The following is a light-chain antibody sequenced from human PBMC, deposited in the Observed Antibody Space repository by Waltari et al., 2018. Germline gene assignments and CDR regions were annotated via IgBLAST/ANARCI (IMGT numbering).Light chain of an antibody. J-gene: IGLJ2*01. V-gene: IGLV2-23*01. CDR1: SSHVGSYNL. Sequence: QSALTPPASVSGSPGQSITLSCTGTSSHVGSYNLVSWYQQHPGKAPNLMIYEGSKRPSGVSNRFAGSKSGNTASLTISGLQAEDEADYYCCSYAGSSIVVFGGGTKLTVL. CDR3: CSYAGSSIVV. CDR2: EGS.